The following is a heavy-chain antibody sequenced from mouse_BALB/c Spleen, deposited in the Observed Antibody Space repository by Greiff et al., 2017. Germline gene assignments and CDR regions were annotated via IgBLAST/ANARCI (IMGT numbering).Heavy chain of an antibody. CDR2: ISYSGST. V-gene: IGHV3-2*02. CDR1: GYSITSDYA. J-gene: IGHJ3*01. CDR3: ARYAVRRGFAY. Sequence: VQLKQSGPGLVKPSQSLSLTCTVTGYSITSDYAWNWIRQFPGNKLEWMGYISYSGSTSYNPSLKSRISITRDTSKNQFFLQLNSVTTEDTATYYCARYAVRRGFAYWGQGTLVTVSA. D-gene: IGHD2-14*01.